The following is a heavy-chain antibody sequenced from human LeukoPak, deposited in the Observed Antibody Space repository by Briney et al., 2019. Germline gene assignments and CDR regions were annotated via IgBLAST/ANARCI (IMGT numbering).Heavy chain of an antibody. CDR3: ATGQYQLLYGGYYYGMDV. V-gene: IGHV1-24*01. Sequence: ASVKVSCKVSGYTLTELSMHWVRQAPGKGLEWMGGFDPEDGETIYAQKFQGRVIMTEDTSTDTAYMELSSLRSEDTAVYYCATGQYQLLYGGYYYGMDVWGQGTTVTVSS. CDR1: GYTLTELS. J-gene: IGHJ6*02. CDR2: FDPEDGET. D-gene: IGHD2-2*02.